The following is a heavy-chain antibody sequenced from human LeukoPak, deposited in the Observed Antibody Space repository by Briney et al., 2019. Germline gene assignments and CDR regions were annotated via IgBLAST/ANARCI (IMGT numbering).Heavy chain of an antibody. CDR3: AKDDHDSSGSRYDY. V-gene: IGHV3-23*01. CDR1: GFTFSSYA. Sequence: GGSLRLSCAASGFTFSSYAMSWVRQAPVKGLEWVSAISGSGGTTYYPDSVKGRFTISRDNSKNTLYLQMNSLRAEDTAVYYCAKDDHDSSGSRYDYWGQGTLVTVSS. D-gene: IGHD3-22*01. CDR2: ISGSGGTT. J-gene: IGHJ4*02.